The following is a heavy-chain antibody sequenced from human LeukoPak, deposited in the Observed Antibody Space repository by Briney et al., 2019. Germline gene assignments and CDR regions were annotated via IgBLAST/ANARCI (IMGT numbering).Heavy chain of an antibody. CDR3: ARGPSSYDFWSGYYTYYFDY. D-gene: IGHD3-3*01. CDR1: GGSIINSNW. V-gene: IGHV4-4*02. Sequence: SETLSLTCAVSGGSIINSNWWSWVRQPPGKGLEWIGEIDHSGSTSYNPSLKSRVTISVDTSKNQFSLKLSSVTAADTAVYYCARGPSSYDFWSGYYTYYFDYWGQGTLVTVSS. CDR2: IDHSGST. J-gene: IGHJ4*02.